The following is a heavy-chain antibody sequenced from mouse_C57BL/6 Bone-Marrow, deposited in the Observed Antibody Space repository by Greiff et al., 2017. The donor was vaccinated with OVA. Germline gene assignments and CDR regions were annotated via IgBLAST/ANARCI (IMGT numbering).Heavy chain of an antibody. Sequence: SGAELVRPGSSVKMSCKTSGYTFTSYGINWVKQRPGQGLEWIGYIYIGNGYTGYNEKFKGKATLTSDTSASTAYMQLSSLTSEDSAIYFCARDETGRGDYWGQGTSVTVSS. CDR2: IYIGNGYT. J-gene: IGHJ4*01. V-gene: IGHV1-58*01. D-gene: IGHD4-1*01. CDR3: ARDETGRGDY. CDR1: GYTFTSYG.